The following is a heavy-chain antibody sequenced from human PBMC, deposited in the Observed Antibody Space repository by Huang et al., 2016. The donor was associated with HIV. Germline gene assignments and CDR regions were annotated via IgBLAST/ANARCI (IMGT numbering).Heavy chain of an antibody. CDR3: ARGLWAMVEGSFYFDY. CDR1: GRSISSGGHY. V-gene: IGHV4-30-4*08. D-gene: IGHD5-18*01. CDR2: IYYSGTT. Sequence: QVQLQESGPGLVKPSQTLSLTCSVSGRSISSGGHYWRWIRQSPGRGLEWIGCIYYSGTTRYTPSLKSRVSSSVATSKNQFSLKLTSVTAADTAVYYCARGLWAMVEGSFYFDYWGQGTLVTVSS. J-gene: IGHJ4*02.